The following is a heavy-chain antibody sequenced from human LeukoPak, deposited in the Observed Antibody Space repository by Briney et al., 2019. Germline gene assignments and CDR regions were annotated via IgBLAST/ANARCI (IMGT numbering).Heavy chain of an antibody. Sequence: IPSETLSLTCTVSGGSISSSSYYWGWIRQPPGKGLEWIGSIYHSGSTYYNPSLKSRVTISVDTSKNQFSLKLSSVTAADTAVYYCARDGWFGEYLQSWGQGTLVTVSS. V-gene: IGHV4-39*07. CDR1: GGSISSSSYY. CDR3: ARDGWFGEYLQS. CDR2: IYHSGST. D-gene: IGHD3-10*01. J-gene: IGHJ5*02.